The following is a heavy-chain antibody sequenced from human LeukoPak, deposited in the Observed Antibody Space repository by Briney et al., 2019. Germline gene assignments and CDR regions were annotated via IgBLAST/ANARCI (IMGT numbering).Heavy chain of an antibody. Sequence: SETLSLTCTVSGGSISSSSYWGWIRQPPGKGLEWIGYIYYTGSTKYNSSLKSRVTISVDTSKNQFSLKLSSVTAADAAVYYCARVAPSQWLLLPNYFDYWGQETLVTVSS. J-gene: IGHJ4*02. CDR3: ARVAPSQWLLLPNYFDY. D-gene: IGHD3-22*01. CDR2: IYYTGST. V-gene: IGHV4-61*05. CDR1: GGSISSSSY.